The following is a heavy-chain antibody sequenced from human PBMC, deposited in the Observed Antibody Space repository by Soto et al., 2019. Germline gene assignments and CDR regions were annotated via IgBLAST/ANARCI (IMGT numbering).Heavy chain of an antibody. Sequence: VQLVESGGGLVQPGGSLRLSCAVSGFTFSSYEMNWVRQAPGKGLEWVSYISTSGTTIYYADSVKGRFTISRDNAKNSLFLQMNSLRVEDKAFYYCARFDGASRGYWGQGTLVTVSS. CDR2: ISTSGTTI. CDR1: GFTFSSYE. CDR3: ARFDGASRGY. D-gene: IGHD3-10*01. V-gene: IGHV3-48*03. J-gene: IGHJ4*02.